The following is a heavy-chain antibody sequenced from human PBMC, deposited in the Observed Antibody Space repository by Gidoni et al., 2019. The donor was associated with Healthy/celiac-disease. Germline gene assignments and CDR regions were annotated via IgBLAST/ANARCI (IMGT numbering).Heavy chain of an antibody. V-gene: IGHV3-30-3*01. CDR2: ISYDGSNK. Sequence: QVQLVESGGGVVQPGRSLSLSCAASGFSFSSSAMHWVRQAPGKGLEWGAVISYDGSNKYYADSVKGRFTISRDNSKNMLYLQMNSLRAEDTAVYYCARDLFGYCSGGSCYSYAFDIWGQGTMVTVSS. CDR3: ARDLFGYCSGGSCYSYAFDI. CDR1: GFSFSSSA. J-gene: IGHJ3*02. D-gene: IGHD2-15*01.